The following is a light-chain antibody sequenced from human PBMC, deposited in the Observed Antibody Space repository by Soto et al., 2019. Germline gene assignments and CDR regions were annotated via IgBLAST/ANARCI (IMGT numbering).Light chain of an antibody. CDR1: QSVSGN. CDR2: GAS. Sequence: EIVMTQSPATLSVSPGERATLSCGASQSVSGNLAWYQQKPGQAPRLLIYGASARAIGVPARFSGSGYGTEFTLTISSLQSEDFAVYYCQQYINWPRTFGQGTKVEIK. CDR3: QQYINWPRT. V-gene: IGKV3-15*01. J-gene: IGKJ1*01.